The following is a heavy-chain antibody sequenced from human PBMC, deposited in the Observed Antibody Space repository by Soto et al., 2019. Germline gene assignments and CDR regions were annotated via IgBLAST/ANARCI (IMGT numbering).Heavy chain of an antibody. J-gene: IGHJ6*02. Sequence: SVKVSCKASGGTFSSYAISWVQQAPGQGLEWMGGIIPIFGTANYAQKFQGRVTITADESTSTAYMELSSLRSEDTAVYYCARVRAAGTGGYYYYGMDVWGQGTTVTVSS. CDR3: ARVRAAGTGGYYYYGMDV. V-gene: IGHV1-69*13. D-gene: IGHD6-13*01. CDR1: GGTFSSYA. CDR2: IIPIFGTA.